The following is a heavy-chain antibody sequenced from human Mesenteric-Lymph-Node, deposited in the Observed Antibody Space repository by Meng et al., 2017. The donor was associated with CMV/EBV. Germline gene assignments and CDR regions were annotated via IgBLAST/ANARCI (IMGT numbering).Heavy chain of an antibody. D-gene: IGHD1-26*01. CDR2: IYHSGST. CDR1: GGSISSSNW. J-gene: IGHJ4*02. CDR3: ARDITDSGSYHFDY. Sequence: GSGGSISSSNWWSLGRQPPGKGLEWIGEIYHSGSTNYNPSLKSRVTISVDKSKNQFSLKLSSVTAADTAVYYCARDITDSGSYHFDYWGQGTLVTVSS. V-gene: IGHV4-4*02.